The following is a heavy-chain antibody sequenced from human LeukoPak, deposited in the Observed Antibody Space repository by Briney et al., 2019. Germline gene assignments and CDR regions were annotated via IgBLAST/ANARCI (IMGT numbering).Heavy chain of an antibody. Sequence: SETLSLTCAVYGGSFSGYYWSWIRQPPGKGLEWIGEINHSGSTNYHPSLKSRVTISVDTSKNQFSLKLSSVTAADTAVYYCARVRSSDFWSGYYTDYDYWGQGTLVTVSS. CDR3: ARVRSSDFWSGYYTDYDY. V-gene: IGHV4-34*01. CDR2: INHSGST. D-gene: IGHD3-3*01. J-gene: IGHJ4*02. CDR1: GGSFSGYY.